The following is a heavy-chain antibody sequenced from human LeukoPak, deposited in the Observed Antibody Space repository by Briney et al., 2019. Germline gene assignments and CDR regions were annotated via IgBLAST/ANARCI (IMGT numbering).Heavy chain of an antibody. J-gene: IGHJ4*02. D-gene: IGHD3/OR15-3a*01. Sequence: PGGSLRLSCAASGFTFSSYGMHWVRQAPGKGLEWVAFIRYDGSNKYYADSVKGRFTISRDNSKNTLYLQMNSLRAEDTAAYYCAKLDSSLWSYFDYWGQGTLVTVSS. CDR2: IRYDGSNK. CDR3: AKLDSSLWSYFDY. CDR1: GFTFSSYG. V-gene: IGHV3-30*02.